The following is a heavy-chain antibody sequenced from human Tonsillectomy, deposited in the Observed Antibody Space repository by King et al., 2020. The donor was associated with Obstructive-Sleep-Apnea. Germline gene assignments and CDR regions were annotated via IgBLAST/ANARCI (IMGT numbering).Heavy chain of an antibody. CDR3: AGGDYYDSSDYRGAFDY. Sequence: VQLVESGGDVVQPGRSLRLSCAASGFTFSKYVIHWVRQAPGKGMEWVAVISNDGSNKYYADSVKGRFTISRDNTKDTLYLQMNSLRLEDTAVYYWAGGDYYDSSDYRGAFDYWGQGTLVSVSS. V-gene: IGHV3-30*04. CDR1: GFTFSKYV. D-gene: IGHD3-22*01. J-gene: IGHJ4*02. CDR2: ISNDGSNK.